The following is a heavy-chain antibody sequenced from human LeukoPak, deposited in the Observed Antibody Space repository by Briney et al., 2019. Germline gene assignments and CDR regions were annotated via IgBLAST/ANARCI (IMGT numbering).Heavy chain of an antibody. CDR1: GFTFSSYG. Sequence: GGSLRLSCAASGFTFSSYGMHWVRQAPGKGLEWVAFIRYDGSNKYYADSVKGRFTISRDNAKNSLYLQMNSLRAEDTAVYYCARVNRYSYGLYYYYYYMDVWGKGTTVTVSS. J-gene: IGHJ6*03. V-gene: IGHV3-30*02. D-gene: IGHD5-18*01. CDR3: ARVNRYSYGLYYYYYYMDV. CDR2: IRYDGSNK.